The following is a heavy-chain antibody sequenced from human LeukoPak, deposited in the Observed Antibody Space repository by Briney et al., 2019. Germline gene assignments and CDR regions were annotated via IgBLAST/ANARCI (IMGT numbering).Heavy chain of an antibody. D-gene: IGHD6-19*01. Sequence: SETLSLTCAVYGGSFSGYYWSWIRQPPGKGLEWIGEINHSRSTNYNPSLKSRVTISVDTSKNQFSLKLSSVTAADTAVYYCARLVSGWYFSSFGRYYFDYWGQGTLVTVSS. CDR2: INHSRST. J-gene: IGHJ4*02. V-gene: IGHV4-34*01. CDR3: ARLVSGWYFSSFGRYYFDY. CDR1: GGSFSGYY.